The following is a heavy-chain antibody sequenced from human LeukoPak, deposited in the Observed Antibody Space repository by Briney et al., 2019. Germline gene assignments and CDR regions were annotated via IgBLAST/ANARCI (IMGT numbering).Heavy chain of an antibody. Sequence: GGSLRLSCAASGFTFSSYAISWVRQAPEKGLEWVSAISASGGSTYYADSVKGRFTISRDNSKNALYLQMNSLRADDTAIYYCAKGHYYYGSGSYGDYWGQGTLVSVSS. CDR3: AKGHYYYGSGSYGDY. V-gene: IGHV3-23*01. CDR2: ISASGGST. CDR1: GFTFSSYA. D-gene: IGHD3-10*01. J-gene: IGHJ4*02.